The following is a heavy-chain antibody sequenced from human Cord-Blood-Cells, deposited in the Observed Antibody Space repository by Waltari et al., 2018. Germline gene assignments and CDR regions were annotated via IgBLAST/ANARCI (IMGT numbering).Heavy chain of an antibody. CDR2: INHRGST. V-gene: IGHV4-34*01. CDR1: GGSFSGYY. Sequence: QVQLQQWGAGLLKPSETLSLTCAVYGGSFSGYYWSWIRQPPGKGLEWIGEINHRGSTNDNPSLKSRVTISVDTSKNQFSLKLSSVTAADTAVYYCARHQGDSRGYFDLWGRGTLVTVSS. D-gene: IGHD3-16*01. CDR3: ARHQGDSRGYFDL. J-gene: IGHJ2*01.